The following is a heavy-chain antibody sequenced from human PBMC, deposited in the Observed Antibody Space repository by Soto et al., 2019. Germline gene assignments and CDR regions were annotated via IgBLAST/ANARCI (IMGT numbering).Heavy chain of an antibody. V-gene: IGHV3-23*01. D-gene: IGHD3-10*01. CDR2: ITTSGSNT. CDR3: AKGRGIIRGAPMDV. Sequence: EVQLSESGGGLVQPGGALRLSCEASGCTFSSSAMSWVRQAPGRGLEWVSAITTSGSNTFYAPSVRGRFTVSRDNSKNILYLEMNTLRADDTAVYYCAKGRGIIRGAPMDVWGQGTTVAVSS. CDR1: GCTFSSSA. J-gene: IGHJ6*02.